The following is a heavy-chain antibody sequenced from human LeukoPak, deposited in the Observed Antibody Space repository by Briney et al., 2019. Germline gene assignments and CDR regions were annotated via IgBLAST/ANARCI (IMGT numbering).Heavy chain of an antibody. J-gene: IGHJ4*02. CDR3: ARSPPRGYASLDY. V-gene: IGHV4-31*03. CDR1: GGSISSGGYY. Sequence: PSETLSLTCTVSGGSISSGGYYWSWLRQHPGKGLEWIGYIYYGGSTYYNPSLKSRVTISVDTSKNQFSLKLSSVTAADTAVYYCARSPPRGYASLDYWGQGTLVTVSS. CDR2: IYYGGST. D-gene: IGHD5-18*01.